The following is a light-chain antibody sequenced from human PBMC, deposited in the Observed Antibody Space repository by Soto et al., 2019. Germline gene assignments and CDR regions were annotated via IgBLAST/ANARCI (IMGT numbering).Light chain of an antibody. Sequence: QSVLTQPPSVSGAPGQRVTIPCTGSSSNIGSFYDVHWYQQLPGTVPKLLIYGDNNRPSGVPDRFSGSKSGTAASLAITGLQAEAGADYYCQSYDNSLNHVVFGGGTKLTVL. CDR1: SSNIGSFYD. CDR3: QSYDNSLNHVV. V-gene: IGLV1-40*01. J-gene: IGLJ2*01. CDR2: GDN.